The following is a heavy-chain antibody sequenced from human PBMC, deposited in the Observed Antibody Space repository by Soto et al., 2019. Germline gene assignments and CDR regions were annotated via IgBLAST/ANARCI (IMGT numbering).Heavy chain of an antibody. V-gene: IGHV3-23*01. CDR3: AKAYFVWSSEQPFYFDY. Sequence: EVQRLDSGGGLVQPGGSLRLSCAASGFTFSNYATTWVRQGPGKGLEWVSGISGSGGRSYYADSVKGRFTISRDNSKSTLYLQRKSLRAEDTAVYYCAKAYFVWSSEQPFYFDYWGQGTLVTVSS. CDR1: GFTFSNYA. D-gene: IGHD3-16*01. CDR2: ISGSGGRS. J-gene: IGHJ4*01.